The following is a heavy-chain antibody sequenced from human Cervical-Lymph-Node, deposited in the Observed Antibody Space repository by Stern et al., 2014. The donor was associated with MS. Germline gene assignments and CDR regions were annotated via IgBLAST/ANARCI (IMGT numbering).Heavy chain of an antibody. D-gene: IGHD3-10*01. J-gene: IGHJ4*01. CDR2: IYDSGSP. CDR1: GGSIRSSGYH. CDR3: ARELRGSPIDY. Sequence: QLQLQESGPGLVKPSQTLSLTCTVSGGSIRSSGYHWSWIRQRPGKGLEWIGTIYDSGSPYYNSSLKSRITISVDTSKNQFSLKLRSVTAADTAVYYCARELRGSPIDYWGQGTLVTVSS. V-gene: IGHV4-31*03.